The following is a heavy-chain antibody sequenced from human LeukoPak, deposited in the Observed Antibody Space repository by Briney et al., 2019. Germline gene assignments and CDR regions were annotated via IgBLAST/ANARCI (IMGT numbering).Heavy chain of an antibody. V-gene: IGHV3-23*01. CDR3: AKDQRLLHNLEGAFDI. CDR1: GFTFSSYA. CDR2: ISGSGGST. D-gene: IGHD2-21*02. J-gene: IGHJ3*02. Sequence: GGSLRLSCAASGFTFSSYAMSWVRQAPGKGLEWVSAISGSGGSTYYADSVKGRFTISRDNSKDTLYLQMNSLRAEDTAVYYCAKDQRLLHNLEGAFDIWGQGTMVTVSS.